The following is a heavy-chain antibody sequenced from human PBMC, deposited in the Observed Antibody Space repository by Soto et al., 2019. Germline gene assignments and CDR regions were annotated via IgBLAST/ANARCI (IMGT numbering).Heavy chain of an antibody. J-gene: IGHJ6*02. CDR2: IYTSGST. Sequence: SETLSLTCTVYGGSIISYYWSWIRQPAGKGLEWIGRIYTSGSTNYNPSLKSRVTMSVDTSKNQFSLKLSSVTAADTAVYYCARDKGRITNYYYYGMDVWGQGTTVTVSS. V-gene: IGHV4-4*07. CDR1: GGSIISYY. CDR3: ARDKGRITNYYYYGMDV. D-gene: IGHD1-20*01.